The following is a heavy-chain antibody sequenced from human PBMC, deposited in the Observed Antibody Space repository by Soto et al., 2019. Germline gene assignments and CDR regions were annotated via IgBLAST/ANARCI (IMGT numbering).Heavy chain of an antibody. CDR2: ISYDGSNK. Sequence: QVLLVDSGGGVVQPGRSLSLSCAASGFTFSSYDMNWARQAPGKGLEWGALISYDGSNKYYADSVRGRFTISRDSSTNTLVLQMNSLRAADTAVYYCGRCTSTSCHLGSDYWGQGTLVTVSS. J-gene: IGHJ4*02. D-gene: IGHD2-2*01. CDR3: GRCTSTSCHLGSDY. CDR1: GFTFSSYD. V-gene: IGHV3-30-3*01.